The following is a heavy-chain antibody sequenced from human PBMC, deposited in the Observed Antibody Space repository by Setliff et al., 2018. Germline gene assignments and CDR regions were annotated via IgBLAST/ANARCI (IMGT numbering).Heavy chain of an antibody. D-gene: IGHD3-3*01. CDR1: GITFRTYS. V-gene: IGHV3-48*01. CDR2: ISSDSRTT. CDR3: TRGTFSDFWSGDYYDY. J-gene: IGHJ4*02. Sequence: SLRLSCAASGITFRTYSLNWVRQAPGRGLEWISFISSDSRTTYYADSVKGRFTISRDNAKNTLDLQMNSLRAEDSAMYYCTRGTFSDFWSGDYYDYWGQGTLVTVSS.